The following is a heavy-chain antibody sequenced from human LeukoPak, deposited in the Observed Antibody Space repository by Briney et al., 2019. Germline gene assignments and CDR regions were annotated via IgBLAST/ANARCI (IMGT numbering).Heavy chain of an antibody. V-gene: IGHV3-30*18. D-gene: IGHD6-19*01. CDR3: AKDRGSSGWFDY. CDR2: ISYDGSNK. CDR1: GFTFNSYG. Sequence: PGGSLRLSCSASGFTFNSYGMHWVRQAPGKGLEWVAVISYDGSNKYYADSVKGRFTTPRDNSKNTLYLQMNSLRAEDTAMYYCAKDRGSSGWFDYWGQGTLVTVSS. J-gene: IGHJ4*02.